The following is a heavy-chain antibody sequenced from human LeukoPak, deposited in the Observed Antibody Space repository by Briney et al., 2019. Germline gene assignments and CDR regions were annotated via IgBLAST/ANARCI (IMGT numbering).Heavy chain of an antibody. CDR1: GFPFSSYW. Sequence: GGSLRLSCAASGFPFSSYWMSWVRQAPGKGLEWVANIKQDGSEKYYVDSVKGRFTISRDNAKNTLYLQMNSLRAEDTAVYYCARGGGYSYGSFDYWGQGTLVTVSS. CDR3: ARGGGYSYGSFDY. V-gene: IGHV3-7*01. J-gene: IGHJ4*02. CDR2: IKQDGSEK. D-gene: IGHD5-18*01.